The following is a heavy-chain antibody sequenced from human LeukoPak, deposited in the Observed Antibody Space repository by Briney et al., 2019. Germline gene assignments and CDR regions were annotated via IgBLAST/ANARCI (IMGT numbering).Heavy chain of an antibody. Sequence: GASVKVSCKASGGTFSSYAISWVRQAPGQGLEWMGGIIPIFGTANYAQKFQGRVTITADKSTSTAYMELSSLRSEDTAVYYCARVLLATASLYYYYYYGMDVWGKGTTVTVSS. V-gene: IGHV1-69*06. CDR3: ARVLLATASLYYYYYYGMDV. CDR1: GGTFSSYA. J-gene: IGHJ6*04. CDR2: IIPIFGTA. D-gene: IGHD4-11*01.